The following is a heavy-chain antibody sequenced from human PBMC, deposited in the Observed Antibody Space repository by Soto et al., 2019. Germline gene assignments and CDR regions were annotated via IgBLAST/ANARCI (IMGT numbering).Heavy chain of an antibody. CDR3: TRHPPEWFYGMDV. Sequence: EVPLVESGGGLVQPGGSLKLSCAASGFTFSGSAMHWVRQASGKGLEWVGRIRSKANSYATAYAASVKGRFTISRDDSKNTAYLQMNSLKTEDTAVYYCTRHPPEWFYGMDVWGQGTTVTVSS. CDR2: IRSKANSYAT. J-gene: IGHJ6*02. CDR1: GFTFSGSA. V-gene: IGHV3-73*01. D-gene: IGHD3-3*01.